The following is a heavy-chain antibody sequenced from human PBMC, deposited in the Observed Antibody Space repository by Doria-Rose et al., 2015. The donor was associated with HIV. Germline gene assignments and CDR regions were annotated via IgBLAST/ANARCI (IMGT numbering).Heavy chain of an antibody. Sequence: QLVESGGGLVQPGRSLRLSCAASGFKFDDYAMHWVRQSPAKGLEWVSGISWNSETIGYADSVKGRFTISRDNAKNSLYLQMNSLRTEDTASYYCVKDRAFGLVMGWFDPWGQGAVVTVSS. CDR3: VKDRAFGLVMGWFDP. V-gene: IGHV3-9*01. CDR1: GFKFDDYA. J-gene: IGHJ5*02. CDR2: ISWNSETI. D-gene: IGHD3-3*01.